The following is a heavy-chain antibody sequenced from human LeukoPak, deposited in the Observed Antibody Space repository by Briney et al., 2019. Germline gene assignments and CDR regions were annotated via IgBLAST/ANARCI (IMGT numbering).Heavy chain of an antibody. CDR1: GYTFTSYY. J-gene: IGHJ4*02. Sequence: GASVKVSCKASGYTFTSYYMHWVRPAPGQGLEWMGIINPSGGSTSYAQKFQGRVTMTRDTSTSTVYMELSSLRSEDTAAYYCASSTGGSYFLESWGQGTLVTVSS. CDR2: INPSGGST. V-gene: IGHV1-46*01. CDR3: ASSTGGSYFLES. D-gene: IGHD1-26*01.